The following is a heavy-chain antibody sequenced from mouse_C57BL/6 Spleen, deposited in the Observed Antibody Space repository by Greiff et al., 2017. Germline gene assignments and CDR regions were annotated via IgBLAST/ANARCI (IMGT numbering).Heavy chain of an antibody. Sequence: QVQLQQPGAELVKPGASVKLSCKASGYTFTSYWMHWVKQRPGQGLEWIGMIPPNSGSTNYNEKFKSKATLTVANSSSTAYMQLSCVASEGSAVDYYARGGPVSSLAFWGQGTLVTVSA. CDR2: IPPNSGST. J-gene: IGHJ3*01. D-gene: IGHD1-1*01. CDR1: GYTFTSYW. CDR3: ARGGPVSSLAF. V-gene: IGHV1-64*01.